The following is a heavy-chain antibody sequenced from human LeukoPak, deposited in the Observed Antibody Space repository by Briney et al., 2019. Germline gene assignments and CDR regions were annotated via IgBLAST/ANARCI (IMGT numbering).Heavy chain of an antibody. CDR1: GFTFSSYG. J-gene: IGHJ6*02. CDR2: ISGSGGST. V-gene: IGHV3-23*01. CDR3: AKNGPYREDYGMDV. Sequence: GGSLRLSCAASGFTFSSYGMHWVRQAPGKGLEWVSAISGSGGSTYYADSVKGRFTISRDNSKNTLYLQMNSLRAEDTAVYYCAKNGPYREDYGMDVWGQGTTVTVSS. D-gene: IGHD3-16*02.